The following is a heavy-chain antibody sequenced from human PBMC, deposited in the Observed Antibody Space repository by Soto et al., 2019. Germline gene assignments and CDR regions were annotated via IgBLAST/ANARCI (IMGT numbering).Heavy chain of an antibody. D-gene: IGHD6-19*01. Sequence: QVQLVQSGAEVKKYGSSVKVSCKASGGTFSRYAISWVRQAPGQGLEWMGGITPMFGTANYAQRFQGRATITADASTSTAYMQLSSLRSDDTAVYYCAQTLGLAVAGPGRFDLWGRGTLVTVSS. CDR1: GGTFSRYA. CDR2: ITPMFGTA. J-gene: IGHJ2*01. CDR3: AQTLGLAVAGPGRFDL. V-gene: IGHV1-69*12.